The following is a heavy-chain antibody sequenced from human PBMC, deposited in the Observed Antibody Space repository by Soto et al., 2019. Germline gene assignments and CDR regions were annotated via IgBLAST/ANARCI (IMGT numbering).Heavy chain of an antibody. J-gene: IGHJ4*02. CDR1: GGSISSYY. Sequence: SATLSLTCTVSGGSISSYYWSWIRQPPGKGLEWIGYIYYSGSTNYNPSLKSRVAMSVDTSKNQFSLKLSSVTAADTAVFYCARLTVAVTGTFVDCWGQGTLVTVSS. V-gene: IGHV4-59*08. D-gene: IGHD6-19*01. CDR2: IYYSGST. CDR3: ARLTVAVTGTFVDC.